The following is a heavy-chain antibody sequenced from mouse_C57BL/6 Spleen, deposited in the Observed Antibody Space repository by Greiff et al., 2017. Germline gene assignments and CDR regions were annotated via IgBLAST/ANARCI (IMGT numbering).Heavy chain of an antibody. V-gene: IGHV14-4*01. Sequence: EVQLKESGAELVRPGASVKLSCTASGFNIKDDYMHWVKQRPEQGLEWIGWIDPENGDTEYASKFQGKATITADTSSNTAYLQLSSLTSEDTAVYYCTRTEDFDYWGQGTTLTVSS. D-gene: IGHD5-1*01. CDR2: IDPENGDT. CDR1: GFNIKDDY. J-gene: IGHJ2*01. CDR3: TRTEDFDY.